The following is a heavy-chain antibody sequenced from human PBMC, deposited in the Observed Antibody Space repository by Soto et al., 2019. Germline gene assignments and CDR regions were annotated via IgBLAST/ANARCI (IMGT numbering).Heavy chain of an antibody. CDR2: IYYSGST. V-gene: IGHV4-39*01. D-gene: IGHD6-19*01. J-gene: IGHJ4*02. Sequence: SETLSLTCTVSGGSISSSSYYWGWIRQPPGKGLEWIGSIYYSGSTYYNPSLKSRVTISVDTSKNQFSLKLSSVTAADTAVYYCANSRGQWPHLWGQGTLVTVSS. CDR1: GGSISSSSYY. CDR3: ANSRGQWPHL.